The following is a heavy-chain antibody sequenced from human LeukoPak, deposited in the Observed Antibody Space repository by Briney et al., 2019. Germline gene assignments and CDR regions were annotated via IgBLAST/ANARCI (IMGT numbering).Heavy chain of an antibody. Sequence: PSETLSLTCTVSGGSISSSSYYWGWIRQPPGKGLEWIGSIYYSGSTYYHPSLKSRVTMSVDTSKNQLSLKVISVTAADTAVYYCARGVIAAGGNDFDYWGQGTLVTVSS. CDR1: GGSISSSSYY. CDR3: ARGVIAAGGNDFDY. D-gene: IGHD6-13*01. CDR2: IYYSGST. J-gene: IGHJ4*02. V-gene: IGHV4-39*07.